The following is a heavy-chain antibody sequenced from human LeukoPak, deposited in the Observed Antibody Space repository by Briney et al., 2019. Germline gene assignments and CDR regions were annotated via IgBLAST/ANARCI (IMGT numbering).Heavy chain of an antibody. Sequence: GGSLRLSCAASGFTFSTYSMNWVRQAPGKGLEWVSSISSSSDYIYYGRFTISRDNAKNSLYLPMNSLRAEDTAVYYCARDIFYSNGYYGMDVWGQGTTVTVSS. CDR1: GFTFSTYS. V-gene: IGHV3-21*01. CDR3: ARDIFYSNGYYGMDV. J-gene: IGHJ6*02. D-gene: IGHD4-11*01. CDR2: ISSSSDYI.